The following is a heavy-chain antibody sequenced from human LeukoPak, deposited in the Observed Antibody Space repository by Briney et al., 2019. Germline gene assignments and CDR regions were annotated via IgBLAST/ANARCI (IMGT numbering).Heavy chain of an antibody. V-gene: IGHV4-28*03. CDR2: IYYSGST. J-gene: IGHJ4*02. CDR1: GYSISSSNW. CDR3: ASDGGSDRGYFDY. D-gene: IGHD4-23*01. Sequence: SDTLSLTCAVSGYSISSSNWWGWIRQPPGKGLEWIGYIYYSGSTYYNPSLKSRVTISVDTSKNQFSLKLSSVTAADTAVYYCASDGGSDRGYFDYWGQGTLVTVSS.